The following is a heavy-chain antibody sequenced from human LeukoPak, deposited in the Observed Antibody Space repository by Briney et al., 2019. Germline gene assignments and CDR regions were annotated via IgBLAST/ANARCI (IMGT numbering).Heavy chain of an antibody. Sequence: GGSLRLSCAASGFTFSSYWMSWVRQAPGKGLEWVANIKQDGSEKYYVDSVKGRFTISRDNAKNSLFLQMNSLRVEDTAVYYCARDRGYSSFDYWGQGTLVTVSS. CDR1: GFTFSSYW. V-gene: IGHV3-7*01. D-gene: IGHD4-23*01. J-gene: IGHJ4*02. CDR2: IKQDGSEK. CDR3: ARDRGYSSFDY.